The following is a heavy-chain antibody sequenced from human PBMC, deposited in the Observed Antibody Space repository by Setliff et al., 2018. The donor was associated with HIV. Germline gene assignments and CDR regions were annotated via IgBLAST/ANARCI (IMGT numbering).Heavy chain of an antibody. J-gene: IGHJ6*03. Sequence: GGSLRLSCTASGFSFGDFALNWVRQAPGKGLEWVAFMRYDGSNKDYADSVKGRFTISRDNAKKSMYLQMNSLRGEDTAVYYCARAMNHYGSGTFEYYYYMDVWGKGTTVTVSS. CDR1: GFSFGDFA. CDR2: MRYDGSNK. CDR3: ARAMNHYGSGTFEYYYYMDV. V-gene: IGHV3-30*02. D-gene: IGHD3-10*01.